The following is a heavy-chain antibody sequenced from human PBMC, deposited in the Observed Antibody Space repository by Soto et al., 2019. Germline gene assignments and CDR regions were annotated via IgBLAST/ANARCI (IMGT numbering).Heavy chain of an antibody. Sequence: SETLSLTCAVSRYSISSGYYWGWIRQPPGKGLEWIGSIYHSGSTYYNPSLKSRVTISVDTSKNQFSLKLSSVTAADTAVYYCARDSGGSYSMVFDYWGQGTLVTVSS. CDR3: ARDSGGSYSMVFDY. V-gene: IGHV4-38-2*02. CDR1: RYSISSGYY. D-gene: IGHD1-26*01. CDR2: IYHSGST. J-gene: IGHJ4*02.